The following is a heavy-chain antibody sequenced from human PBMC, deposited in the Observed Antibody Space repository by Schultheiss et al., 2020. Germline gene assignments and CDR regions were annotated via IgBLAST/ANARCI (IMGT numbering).Heavy chain of an antibody. D-gene: IGHD4-17*01. Sequence: SVKVSCKASGYTFTSYYMHWVRQAPGQGLEWMGGIIPIFGTANYAQKFQGRVTITADESTSTAYMELSSLRSEDTAVYYCAAEKGNGDYTPAYGMDVWGKGTTVTVSS. J-gene: IGHJ6*04. CDR3: AAEKGNGDYTPAYGMDV. CDR1: GYTFTSYY. CDR2: IIPIFGTA. V-gene: IGHV1-69*01.